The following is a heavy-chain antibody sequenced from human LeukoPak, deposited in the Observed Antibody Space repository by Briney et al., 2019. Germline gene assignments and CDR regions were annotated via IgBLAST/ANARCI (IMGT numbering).Heavy chain of an antibody. D-gene: IGHD3-22*01. CDR2: ISSNGKNK. CDR1: GFTFSSYG. J-gene: IGHJ6*02. V-gene: IGHV3-30*04. CDR3: ARPMYYYDSSGSLAV. Sequence: PGGSLRPSCAASGFTFSSYGIHWVRQAPGKWLEWVALISSNGKNKDYADSVKGRFTISRDNSENTLYLQMNSLRAEDTAVYYCARPMYYYDSSGSLAVWGQGTTVTVTS.